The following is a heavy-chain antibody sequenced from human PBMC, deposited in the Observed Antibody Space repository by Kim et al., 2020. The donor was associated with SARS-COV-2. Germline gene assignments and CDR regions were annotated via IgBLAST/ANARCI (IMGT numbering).Heavy chain of an antibody. CDR2: IKQDGSEK. V-gene: IGHV3-7*01. CDR3: ARDRGYGSGSYALSDY. Sequence: GGSLRLSCAASGFTFSSYWMSWVRQAPGKGLEWVANIKQDGSEKYYVDSVKGRFTISRDNAKNSLYLQMNSLRAEDTAVYYCARDRGYGSGSYALSDYWGQGTLVTVSS. J-gene: IGHJ4*02. CDR1: GFTFSSYW. D-gene: IGHD3-10*01.